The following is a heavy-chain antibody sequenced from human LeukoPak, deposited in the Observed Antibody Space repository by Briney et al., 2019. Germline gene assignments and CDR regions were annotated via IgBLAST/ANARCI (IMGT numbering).Heavy chain of an antibody. CDR3: ARIPVLLWFGELLSWFDP. D-gene: IGHD3-10*01. CDR1: GYSFTSYW. CDR2: IYPGDSDT. Sequence: GESLRISCKGSGYSFTSYWIGWVRQMPGKGLEWMGIIYPGDSDTRYSPSFQGQVTISADKSISTAYLQWSSLKASDTAMYYCARIPVLLWFGELLSWFDPWGQGTLVTVSS. V-gene: IGHV5-51*01. J-gene: IGHJ5*02.